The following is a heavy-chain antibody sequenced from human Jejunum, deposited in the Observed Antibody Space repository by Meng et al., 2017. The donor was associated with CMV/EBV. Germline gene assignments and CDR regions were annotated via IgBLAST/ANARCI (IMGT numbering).Heavy chain of an antibody. J-gene: IGHJ4*02. Sequence: SGFTFSTYGVHWVRHPPGKGLEWVAFIQNDESHKYYADSVKGRFNSTRDNSKNTVYLLMNDLRPEDTAVYFCATGLGEDTFYTGDYWGQGTQVTVSS. D-gene: IGHD2-2*02. CDR3: ATGLGEDTFYTGDY. CDR2: IQNDESHK. V-gene: IGHV3-30*02. CDR1: GFTFSTYG.